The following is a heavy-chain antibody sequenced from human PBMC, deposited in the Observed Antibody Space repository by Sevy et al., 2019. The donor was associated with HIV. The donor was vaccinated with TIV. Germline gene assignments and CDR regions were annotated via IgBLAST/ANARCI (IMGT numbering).Heavy chain of an antibody. D-gene: IGHD2-15*01. CDR1: GFTFSNAW. J-gene: IGHJ6*02. V-gene: IGHV3-15*01. Sequence: GGSLRLSCAASGFTFSNAWMSWVRQAPGKGLEWVGRIKSKTDGGTTDYAAPVKGRITISRDDSKNTLYLQMNSLKTEDTAVYYCTTDSLSKYCSGGSCYGGDYYGMDVWGQGTTVTVSS. CDR2: IKSKTDGGTT. CDR3: TTDSLSKYCSGGSCYGGDYYGMDV.